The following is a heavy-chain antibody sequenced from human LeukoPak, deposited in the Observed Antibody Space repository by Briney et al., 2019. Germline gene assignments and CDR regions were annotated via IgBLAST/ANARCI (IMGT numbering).Heavy chain of an antibody. CDR2: ISSSSSYI. CDR1: GFTFSSYS. J-gene: IGHJ4*02. CDR3: ARDPASAAGTEYDY. Sequence: GGSLILSCAASGFTFSSYSMNWVRQAPGKGLEWVSSISSSSSYIYYADSVKGRFTISRDNAKNSLYLQMNSLRAEDTAVYYCARDPASAAGTEYDYWGQGTLVTVSS. D-gene: IGHD6-13*01. V-gene: IGHV3-21*01.